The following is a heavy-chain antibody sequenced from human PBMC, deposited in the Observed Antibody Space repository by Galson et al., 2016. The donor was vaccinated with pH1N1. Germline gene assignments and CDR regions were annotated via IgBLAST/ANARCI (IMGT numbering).Heavy chain of an antibody. J-gene: IGHJ4*02. D-gene: IGHD5-12*01. CDR2: ILYDGTNE. Sequence: LRLSCAASGFTFTSYSMHWVRQAPGKGLEWVAVILYDGTNEYYADSVKGRFTISRDKTQSTVYLQMNSLRTEDTAVYYCARDSEYSGHEGFHWAQGTLVIVSS. CDR1: GFTFTSYS. V-gene: IGHV3-30*04. CDR3: ARDSEYSGHEGFH.